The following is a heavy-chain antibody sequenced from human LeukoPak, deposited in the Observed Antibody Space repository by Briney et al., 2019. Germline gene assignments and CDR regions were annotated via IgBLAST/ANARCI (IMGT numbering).Heavy chain of an antibody. V-gene: IGHV4-39*07. CDR2: IYYSGST. CDR3: ARSVASEHDDAFDI. Sequence: PSETLSLTCTVSGGSISSSSYYWGWIRQPPGKGLEWIGSIYYSGSTYYNPSLKSRVTISVDTSKNQFSLKLSSVTAADTAVYYCARSVASEHDDAFDIWGQGTMVTVSS. D-gene: IGHD4-23*01. CDR1: GGSISSSSYY. J-gene: IGHJ3*02.